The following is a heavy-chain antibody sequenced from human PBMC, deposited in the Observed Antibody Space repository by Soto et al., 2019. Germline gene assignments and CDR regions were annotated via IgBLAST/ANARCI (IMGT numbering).Heavy chain of an antibody. J-gene: IGHJ4*02. CDR1: GFTFSRHG. CDR3: AKVDVSTAGPFDY. Sequence: GGSLRLSCVASGFTFSRHGLSWVRQAPGKGLEWVSTINPSGDSTFYADSVKGRFTISRDNSKNTVYLQMNSLSVGDTAVYLCAKVDVSTAGPFDYWGQGALVTVSS. D-gene: IGHD6-13*01. V-gene: IGHV3-23*01. CDR2: INPSGDST.